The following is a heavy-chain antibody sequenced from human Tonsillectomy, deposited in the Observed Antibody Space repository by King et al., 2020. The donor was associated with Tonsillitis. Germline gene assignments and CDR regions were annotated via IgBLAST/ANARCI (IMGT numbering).Heavy chain of an antibody. Sequence: QLVQSGAEVKKPGSSVKVSCKASGGTFSSYAISWVRQAPGQGLEWMGRIIPILGIANYAQKFQGRVTITADKSTSTAYMELSSLRSEDTAVYYCARAAAPDCGGDCYTFDYWGQGTLVTVSS. V-gene: IGHV1-69*04. CDR1: GGTFSSYA. J-gene: IGHJ4*02. CDR2: IIPILGIA. CDR3: ARAAAPDCGGDCYTFDY. D-gene: IGHD2-21*02.